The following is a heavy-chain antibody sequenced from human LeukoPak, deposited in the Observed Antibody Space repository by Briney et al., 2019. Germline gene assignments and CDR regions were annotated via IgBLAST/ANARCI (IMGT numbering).Heavy chain of an antibody. V-gene: IGHV3-23*01. D-gene: IGHD3-22*01. CDR2: ISATGYTT. CDR3: AKDRYYNSIEFYMDV. J-gene: IGHJ6*03. Sequence: GGSLRLSCAVSGFTVSNNYMSWVRQAPGRGLEWVSVISATGYTTYYADFVKGRFTISRDNSKNTLYLQMNSLSPEDTAVYYCAKDRYYNSIEFYMDVWGKGTTVTASS. CDR1: GFTVSNNY.